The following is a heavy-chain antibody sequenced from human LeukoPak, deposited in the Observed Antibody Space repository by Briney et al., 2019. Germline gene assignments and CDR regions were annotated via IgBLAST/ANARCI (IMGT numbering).Heavy chain of an antibody. Sequence: GGSLRLSCTASGFNFGDYPMSWVRQAPGKGLEWISYIRNKLYGETTEYAASLKGRFTVSRDDSKSIAYLQMNSLRAEDTAVYYCARDLNRLRRGFDPWGQGTLVTVSS. CDR3: ARDLNRLRRGFDP. D-gene: IGHD4-17*01. CDR1: GFNFGDYP. CDR2: IRNKLYGETT. V-gene: IGHV3-49*04. J-gene: IGHJ5*02.